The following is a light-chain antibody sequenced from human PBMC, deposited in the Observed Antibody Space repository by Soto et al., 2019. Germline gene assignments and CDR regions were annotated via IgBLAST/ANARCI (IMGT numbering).Light chain of an antibody. Sequence: EIVLTQSPGTLSLSPGERATLSCRASQSISNTYLAWYQQKPGQAPGLLIYGASSRATGIPDRFSGSGSGTDFTLTISRLEPEDFAVYYCQQYDSAPWTFGQGTKVEIK. CDR3: QQYDSAPWT. CDR2: GAS. V-gene: IGKV3-20*01. J-gene: IGKJ1*01. CDR1: QSISNTY.